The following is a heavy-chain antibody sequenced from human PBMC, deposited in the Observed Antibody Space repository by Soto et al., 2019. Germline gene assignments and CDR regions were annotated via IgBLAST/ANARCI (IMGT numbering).Heavy chain of an antibody. D-gene: IGHD1-1*01. CDR3: ARLEGLATISYYFDY. Sequence: PSETLSLTCTVSGGSISSYYWSLIRQPPGKGLEWIGSIYYRGNTYYNPSLKTRVTISLDKSKSQFSLKLNSVTAADSAVYFCARLEGLATISYYFDYWGQGTLVTVSS. V-gene: IGHV4-59*05. CDR1: GGSISSYY. CDR2: IYYRGNT. J-gene: IGHJ4*02.